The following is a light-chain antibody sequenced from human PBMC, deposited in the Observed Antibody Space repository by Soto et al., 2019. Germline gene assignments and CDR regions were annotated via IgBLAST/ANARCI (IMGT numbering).Light chain of an antibody. CDR3: QQSYSNSIT. Sequence: DIQMTQSPSSLSASVGDRVTITCRASQSISSYLNWYQQKPGKAPKLLIYAASSLHSGGPSRVSGSGSGTDLTLSISSLQPEDFATCYCQQSYSNSITFGQGTRLEIK. CDR1: QSISSY. CDR2: AAS. J-gene: IGKJ5*01. V-gene: IGKV1-39*01.